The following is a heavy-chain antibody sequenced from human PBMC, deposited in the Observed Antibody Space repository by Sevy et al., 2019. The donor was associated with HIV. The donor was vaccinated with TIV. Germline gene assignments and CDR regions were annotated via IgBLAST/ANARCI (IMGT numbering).Heavy chain of an antibody. D-gene: IGHD3-22*01. J-gene: IGHJ3*02. V-gene: IGHV3-53*01. CDR2: IYSGDST. CDR3: ARLGVYYYDRSGYYTTGNAFDI. CDR1: GFAVSNNY. Sequence: LSLTCAASGFAVSNNYMSWVRQVPGKGLQWVSVIYSGDSTYYADSVKGRFTISRDNSKNTRYLQMNSLRFEDTAVYYCARLGVYYYDRSGYYTTGNAFDIWGQGTMVTVSS.